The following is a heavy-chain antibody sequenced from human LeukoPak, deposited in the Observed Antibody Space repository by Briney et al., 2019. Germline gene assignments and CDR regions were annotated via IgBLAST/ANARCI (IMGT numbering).Heavy chain of an antibody. V-gene: IGHV3-21*01. Sequence: GGSLRLSCAASGFTFSSYSMNWVRQAPGKGLEWVSSISSSGSYIYYADSVKGRFTISRDNAKSSLYLQMNSLRAEDTAVYYCASPLIVGDTNWGQGTLVTVSS. D-gene: IGHD1-26*01. CDR2: ISSSGSYI. CDR1: GFTFSSYS. CDR3: ASPLIVGDTN. J-gene: IGHJ4*02.